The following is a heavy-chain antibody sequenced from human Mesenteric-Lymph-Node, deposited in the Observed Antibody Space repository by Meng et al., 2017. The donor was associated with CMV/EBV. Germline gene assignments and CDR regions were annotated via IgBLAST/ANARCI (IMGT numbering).Heavy chain of an antibody. CDR3: ARDYVVPAAIGYYYYYGMDV. CDR1: GGSFSGYY. D-gene: IGHD2-2*01. J-gene: IGHJ6*02. CDR2: IYYSGST. V-gene: IGHV4-34*11. Sequence: SETLSLTCAVYGGSFSGYYWSWIRQPPGKGLEWIGSIYYSGSTNYNPSLKSRVTISVDTSKNQFSLKLSSVTAADTAVYYCARDYVVPAAIGYYYYYGMDVWGQGTTVTVSS.